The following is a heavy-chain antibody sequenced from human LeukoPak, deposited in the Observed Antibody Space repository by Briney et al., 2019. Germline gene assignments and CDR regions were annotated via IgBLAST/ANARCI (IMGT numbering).Heavy chain of an antibody. Sequence: SQTLSLTCTVSGGAISSSSYYWGWIRQPPRKGLGWIGSIYYSGSTYYNPSLNRRVTISVDTSKNQFSLKLSSVTAADTAVYYCATRPVRAPGYYYMDVWGKGTTVTVSS. CDR2: IYYSGST. D-gene: IGHD3-10*01. CDR3: ATRPVRAPGYYYMDV. V-gene: IGHV4-39*01. J-gene: IGHJ6*03. CDR1: GGAISSSSYY.